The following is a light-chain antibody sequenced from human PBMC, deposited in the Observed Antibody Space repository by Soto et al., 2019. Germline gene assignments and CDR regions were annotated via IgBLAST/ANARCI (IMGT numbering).Light chain of an antibody. Sequence: QSVLTQPASVSGSPGQSITIFCTGASSDVGAYIYVSWYQHHPGKAPKVMIYEVTNRPSGVSDRFSGSESGNTASLTISGLQAEDEADYYCCSYTSSRTYVFGTGTKVTVL. CDR2: EVT. V-gene: IGLV2-14*01. J-gene: IGLJ1*01. CDR3: CSYTSSRTYV. CDR1: SSDVGAYIY.